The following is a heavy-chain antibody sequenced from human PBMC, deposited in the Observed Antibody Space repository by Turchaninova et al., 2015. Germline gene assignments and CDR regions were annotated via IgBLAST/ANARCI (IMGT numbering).Heavy chain of an antibody. Sequence: QVQLQESGPGLVKASDTRSLPCGVSCYFISSGYYRGGRRHPPGRGLEWIGSMYHRGSTYYTPARKSRVTISVDTSKNQFSLRLNSVTAADTAVYYCARLSGDLDGTDYWGHGTLVTVSS. J-gene: IGHJ4*01. CDR2: MYHRGST. CDR1: CYFISSGYY. V-gene: IGHV4-38-2*01. D-gene: IGHD1-1*01. CDR3: ARLSGDLDGTDY.